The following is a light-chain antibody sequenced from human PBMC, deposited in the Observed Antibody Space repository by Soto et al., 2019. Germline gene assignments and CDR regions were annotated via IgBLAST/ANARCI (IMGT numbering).Light chain of an antibody. J-gene: IGLJ2*01. V-gene: IGLV3-1*01. CDR3: QAWDSSTPVV. Sequence: SYELTQPPSVSVSPGQTASITCSGDKLGDKYSCWYQQKPGQSPVLVIYEDRKRPSGIPERFSGSKSGNTATLTISGTQAMDEADYYCQAWDSSTPVVFGGGTKLPVL. CDR2: EDR. CDR1: KLGDKY.